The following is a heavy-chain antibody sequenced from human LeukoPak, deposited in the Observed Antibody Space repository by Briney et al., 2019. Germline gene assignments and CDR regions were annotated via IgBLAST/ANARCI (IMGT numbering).Heavy chain of an antibody. Sequence: PGGSLRLSCAASGFTFSSYAMHWVRQAPGKGLEWVAVISYDGSNKYYADSVKGRFTISRDNSKNTLYLQMNSLRAEDTAVYYCAKDPGKQWLVGGVDYWGQGTLVTVSS. V-gene: IGHV3-30-3*01. D-gene: IGHD6-19*01. CDR1: GFTFSSYA. CDR3: AKDPGKQWLVGGVDY. CDR2: ISYDGSNK. J-gene: IGHJ4*02.